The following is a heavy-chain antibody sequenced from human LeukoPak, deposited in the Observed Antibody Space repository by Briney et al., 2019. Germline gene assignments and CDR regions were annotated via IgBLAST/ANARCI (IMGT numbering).Heavy chain of an antibody. V-gene: IGHV4-4*07. CDR2: IYTSGST. J-gene: IGHJ5*02. Sequence: SETLSLTCTVSGGSVSSYYWSWIRQPAGKGLEWIGRIYTSGSTNYNPSLKSRVTMSVDTSKNQFSLKLSSVTAADTAVYYCARDSSGSYTLDWFDPWGQGTLVTVSS. CDR1: GGSVSSYY. D-gene: IGHD1-26*01. CDR3: ARDSSGSYTLDWFDP.